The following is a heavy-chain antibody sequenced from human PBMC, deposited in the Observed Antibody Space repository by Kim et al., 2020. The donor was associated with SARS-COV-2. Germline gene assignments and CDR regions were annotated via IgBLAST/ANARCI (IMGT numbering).Heavy chain of an antibody. CDR1: GYTFSVHH. Sequence: ASVKVSCKASGYTFSVHHIHWVRQAPGQGLEWMGRINPDMDGTNYAEKFQGRVFMTRDTAITTVYIELRSLRFDDTAVYYCAREGLFERSLDLWGQGTLV. V-gene: IGHV1-2*06. CDR2: INPDMDGT. D-gene: IGHD6-6*01. J-gene: IGHJ5*02. CDR3: AREGLFERSLDL.